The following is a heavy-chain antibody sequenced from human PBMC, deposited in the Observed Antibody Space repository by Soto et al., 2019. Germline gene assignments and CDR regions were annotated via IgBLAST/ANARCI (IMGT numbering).Heavy chain of an antibody. CDR2: INPSGGST. Sequence: ASVKVSCKASGYTFTSYYMHWVRQAPGQGLEWMGIINPSGGSTSYAQKFQGRVTMTRDTSTSTVYMELSRLRSEDTAVYYCARDYYDSSGPGAFDIWGQGTMVTVSS. CDR3: ARDYYDSSGPGAFDI. D-gene: IGHD3-22*01. V-gene: IGHV1-46*01. CDR1: GYTFTSYY. J-gene: IGHJ3*02.